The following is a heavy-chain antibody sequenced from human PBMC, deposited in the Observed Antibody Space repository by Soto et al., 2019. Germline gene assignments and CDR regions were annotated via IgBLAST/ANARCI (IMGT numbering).Heavy chain of an antibody. CDR1: GGSVSSSSYY. CDR3: ARLLRLSGTVPVTGFGWFDP. CDR2: IYYTGIT. V-gene: IGHV4-61*01. J-gene: IGHJ5*02. Sequence: PSETLSLTCTVSGGSVSSSSYYWSWIRQPPGKALDWIGHIYYTGITTYNLSLKSRVTISVDTSKNQFSLSLNSVTTADTAVYFCARLLRLSGTVPVTGFGWFDPWGQGTLVTVSS. D-gene: IGHD6-19*01.